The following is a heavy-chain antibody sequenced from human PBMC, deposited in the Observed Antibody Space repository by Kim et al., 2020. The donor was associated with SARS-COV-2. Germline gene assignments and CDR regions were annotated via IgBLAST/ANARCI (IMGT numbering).Heavy chain of an antibody. Sequence: GESLKISCKGSGYSFTSYWIGWVRQMPGKGLEWMGIIYPGDSDTRYSPSFQGQVTISADKSISTAYLQWSSLKASDTAMYYCARAGEIAARPYYYYGMDVWGQGTTVTVSS. J-gene: IGHJ6*02. D-gene: IGHD6-6*01. CDR2: IYPGDSDT. CDR3: ARAGEIAARPYYYYGMDV. CDR1: GYSFTSYW. V-gene: IGHV5-51*01.